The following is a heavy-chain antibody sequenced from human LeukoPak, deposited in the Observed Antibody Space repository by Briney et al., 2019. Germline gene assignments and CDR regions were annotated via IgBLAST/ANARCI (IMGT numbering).Heavy chain of an antibody. V-gene: IGHV3-48*03. J-gene: IGHJ4*02. CDR2: ISVSGTTI. CDR1: GFTFSDYE. CDR3: AKSPGGRHHN. D-gene: IGHD3-16*01. Sequence: GGSLRLSCAASGFTFSDYEMNWVRQAPGKGLEWLSHISVSGTTIHYADSVKGRSTISRDNAKNSVYLQMNSLRAEDTAVYYCAKSPGGRHHNWGQGTLVTVSS.